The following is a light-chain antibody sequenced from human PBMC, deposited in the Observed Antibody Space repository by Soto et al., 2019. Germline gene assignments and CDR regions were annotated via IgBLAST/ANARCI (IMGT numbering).Light chain of an antibody. V-gene: IGKV3-11*01. Sequence: EIVLTQSPATLSLSPGERATLSCRASQSVSIHLAWYQQKGGQAPRLLIYDTSNRATGIPARLSGSGSGTDFTLTISSLEPEDFAVYYCQQRGNWPPGFTFGPGTKVDIK. CDR1: QSVSIH. CDR2: DTS. CDR3: QQRGNWPPGFT. J-gene: IGKJ3*01.